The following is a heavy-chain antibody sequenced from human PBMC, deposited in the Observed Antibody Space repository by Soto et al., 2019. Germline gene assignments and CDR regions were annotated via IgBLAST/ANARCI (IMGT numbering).Heavy chain of an antibody. CDR2: IKSDGSST. V-gene: IGHV3-74*01. CDR1: GFTFSSSW. D-gene: IGHD3-22*01. CDR3: ARDRGYYDSSGYYYFGASDI. J-gene: IGHJ3*02. Sequence: GGSLRLSCAVSGFTFSSSWMHWVRQAPGKGLVWVSRIKSDGSSTSYADSVKGRFTISRDNAKNTLYLQMNSLGAEDTAVYYCARDRGYYDSSGYYYFGASDIWGQGTMVTVSS.